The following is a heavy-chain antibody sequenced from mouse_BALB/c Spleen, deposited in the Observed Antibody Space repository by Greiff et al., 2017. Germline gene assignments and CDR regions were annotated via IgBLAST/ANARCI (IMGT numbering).Heavy chain of an antibody. J-gene: IGHJ2*01. D-gene: IGHD2-1*01. Sequence: EVQVVESGGGLVQPGGSRKLSCAASGFTFSSFGMHWVRQAPEKGLEWVAYISSGSSTIYYADTVKGRFTISRDNPKNTLFLQMTSLRSEDTAMYYCARVYGNYEDYFDYWGQGTTLTVSS. CDR3: ARVYGNYEDYFDY. CDR1: GFTFSSFG. CDR2: ISSGSSTI. V-gene: IGHV5-17*02.